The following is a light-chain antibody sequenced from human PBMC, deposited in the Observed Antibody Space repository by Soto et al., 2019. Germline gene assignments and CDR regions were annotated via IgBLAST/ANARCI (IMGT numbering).Light chain of an antibody. CDR3: QQSYSTPIT. CDR1: QSISTW. Sequence: DIQMTQSPSTLSASVGDRVTITCRASQSISTWLVWYQQKPGKAPKVLIYDASSLQSGVPSRFSGHGSGTDFTLTISSLQPDDSATYYCQQSYSTPITFGQGTRLEIK. J-gene: IGKJ5*01. V-gene: IGKV1-5*01. CDR2: DAS.